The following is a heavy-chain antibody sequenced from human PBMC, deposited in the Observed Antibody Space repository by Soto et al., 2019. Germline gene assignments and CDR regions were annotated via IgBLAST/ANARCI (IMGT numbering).Heavy chain of an antibody. CDR3: ARESDYSNAPIFDY. CDR2: ISSSSSYI. D-gene: IGHD4-4*01. V-gene: IGHV3-21*01. CDR1: GFTFSSYS. J-gene: IGHJ4*02. Sequence: VQLVESGGGLVKPGGSLRLSCAASGFTFSSYSMNWVRQAPGKGLEWVSSISSSSSYIYYADSVKGRFTISRDNAKNSLYLQMNSLRAEDTAVYYCARESDYSNAPIFDYWGRGTLVTVSS.